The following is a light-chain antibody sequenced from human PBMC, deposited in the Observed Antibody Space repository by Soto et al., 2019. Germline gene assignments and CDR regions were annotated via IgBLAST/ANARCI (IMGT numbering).Light chain of an antibody. CDR1: SSDVGGCKF. CDR3: SSCAGSNNPYV. Sequence: QSALTQPPSASGSPGQSVTISCTGTSSDVGGCKFVSWYQQYPGKAPKLIIYEVSKRPSGVPDRFSGSKSGNTASLTVSGLQAEDEADYYRSSCAGSNNPYVFGTGTKVTVL. V-gene: IGLV2-8*01. J-gene: IGLJ1*01. CDR2: EVS.